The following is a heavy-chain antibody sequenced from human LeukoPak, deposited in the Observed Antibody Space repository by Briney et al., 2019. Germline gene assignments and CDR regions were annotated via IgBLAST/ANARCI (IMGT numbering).Heavy chain of an antibody. J-gene: IGHJ4*02. CDR3: ARDNGGILDK. CDR1: GFMLSKFW. V-gene: IGHV3-7*01. D-gene: IGHD4-23*01. CDR2: VKQDGSVT. Sequence: GGSLRLSCVASGFMLSKFWMSWVRQAPGKGLEWVANVKQDGSVTHHVDSVKGRFTISRDNAKNSLFLQMNNLTAEDTALYYCARDNGGILDKWGQGSLVTVSS.